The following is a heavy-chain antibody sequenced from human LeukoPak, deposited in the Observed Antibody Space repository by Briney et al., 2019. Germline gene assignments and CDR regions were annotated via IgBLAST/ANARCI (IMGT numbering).Heavy chain of an antibody. CDR3: ARAYYDYVWGSYRSTHFDY. CDR1: GFTFSSYA. J-gene: IGHJ4*02. D-gene: IGHD3-16*02. CDR2: ISGSGGST. V-gene: IGHV3-23*01. Sequence: PGGSLRLSCAASGFTFSSYAMSWVRQAPGKGLEWVSAISGSGGSTYYADSVKGRFTISRDNSKNTLYLQMNSLRAEDTAVYYCARAYYDYVWGSYRSTHFDYWGRGTLVTVSS.